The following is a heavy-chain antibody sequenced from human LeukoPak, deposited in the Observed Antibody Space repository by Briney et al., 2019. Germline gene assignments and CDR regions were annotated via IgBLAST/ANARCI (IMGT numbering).Heavy chain of an antibody. V-gene: IGHV3-7*04. CDR3: AREGLWVGLDSGKTRQADWDI. CDR1: GFTFSSYW. CDR2: IKHNGSEK. D-gene: IGHD3-10*01. Sequence: GGSLRLSCAASGFTFSSYWMSWVRQAPGKGLEWVANIKHNGSEKYYVDSVKGRFTISRDNAKNSLNLQMNSLRAEDTAVYYCAREGLWVGLDSGKTRQADWDIWGQGTMVTVSS. J-gene: IGHJ3*02.